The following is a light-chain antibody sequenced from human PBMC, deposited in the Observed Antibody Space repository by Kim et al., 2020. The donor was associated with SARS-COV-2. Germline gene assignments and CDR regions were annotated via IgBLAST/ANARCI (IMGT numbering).Light chain of an antibody. CDR2: GKN. V-gene: IGLV3-19*01. CDR3: NSRDSSDNVV. J-gene: IGLJ2*01. Sequence: VALGQTGRITCQGDSLRRYYATWYQQKPGQAPIIVIYGKNNRPSGIPDRFSGSSSGNTASLTITGTQAGDEADYYCNSRDSSDNVVFGGGTQLTVL. CDR1: SLRRYY.